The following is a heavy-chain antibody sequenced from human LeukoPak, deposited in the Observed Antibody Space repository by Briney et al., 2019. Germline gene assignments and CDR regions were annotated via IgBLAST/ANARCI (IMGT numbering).Heavy chain of an antibody. CDR3: ARDIHSGFDQ. J-gene: IGHJ5*02. Sequence: PGGSLRLSCAASGFTFSSYWMHWVRQAPGTGLVWVSRINSDASSTNYADSVMGRFTISRDNAKNTLYLQMNSLRAEDTAVYYCARDIHSGFDQWGQGTMVTVSS. D-gene: IGHD5-12*01. CDR1: GFTFSSYW. CDR2: INSDASST. V-gene: IGHV3-74*01.